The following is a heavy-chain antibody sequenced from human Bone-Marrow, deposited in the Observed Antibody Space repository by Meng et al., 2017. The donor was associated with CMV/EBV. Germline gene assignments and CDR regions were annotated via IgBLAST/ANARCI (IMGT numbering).Heavy chain of an antibody. CDR3: ADSNRGLYYYGMDV. CDR2: ISSSSSYI. D-gene: IGHD2/OR15-2a*01. CDR1: GFTFSSYS. Sequence: GGSLRLSCAASGFTFSSYSMNWVRQAPGKGLEWVSSISSSSSYIYYADSVKGRFTISRDNAKNSLYLQMNSLRAEDTAVYYCADSNRGLYYYGMDVRGQGTTVTVSS. J-gene: IGHJ6*02. V-gene: IGHV3-21*01.